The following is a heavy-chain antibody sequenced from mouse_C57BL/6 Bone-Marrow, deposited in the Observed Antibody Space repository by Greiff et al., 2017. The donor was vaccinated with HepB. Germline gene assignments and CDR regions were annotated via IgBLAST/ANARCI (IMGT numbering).Heavy chain of an antibody. D-gene: IGHD1-1*01. V-gene: IGHV5-4*01. CDR1: GFTFSSYA. CDR2: ISDGGSYT. CDR3: ARENTVVAPYGFAY. Sequence: EVQRVESGGGLVKPGGSLKLSCAASGFTFSSYAMSWVRQTPEKRLEWVATISDGGSYTYYPDNVKGRFTISRDNAKNNLYLQMSHLKSEDTAMYYCARENTVVAPYGFAYWGQGTLVTVSA. J-gene: IGHJ3*01.